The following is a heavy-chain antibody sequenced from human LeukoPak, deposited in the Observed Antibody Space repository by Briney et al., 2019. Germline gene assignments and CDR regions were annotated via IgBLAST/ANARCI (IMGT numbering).Heavy chain of an antibody. D-gene: IGHD5-12*01. CDR1: GYTFSSYA. J-gene: IGHJ5*02. CDR3: ARDQGMVATGRFDP. Sequence: GASVKVSCKASGYTFSSYAISWVRQAPGQGLEWMGAIIPIFGTANYAQKFQGRVTITADESTSTAYMELSSLRSEDTAVYYCARDQGMVATGRFDPWGQGTLVTVSS. V-gene: IGHV1-69*13. CDR2: IIPIFGTA.